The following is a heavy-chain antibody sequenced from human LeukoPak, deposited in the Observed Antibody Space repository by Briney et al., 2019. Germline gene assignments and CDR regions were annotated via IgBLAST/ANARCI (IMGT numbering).Heavy chain of an antibody. Sequence: GGSLRLSCAGSGCIFSGHWMSWVRLTPGEGLERVANIKYDGSQKSYSDSARSRFTISRDNASNSLYLVMNSLRADDTAVYDCARDHVAPTIIWQQWGQGPLVPVSS. V-gene: IGHV3-7*01. CDR1: GCIFSGHW. D-gene: IGHD2-2*01. CDR2: IKYDGSQK. CDR3: ARDHVAPTIIWQQ. J-gene: IGHJ4*02.